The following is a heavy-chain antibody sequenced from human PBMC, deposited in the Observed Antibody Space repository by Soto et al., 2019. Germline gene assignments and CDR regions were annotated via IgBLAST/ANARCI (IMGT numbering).Heavy chain of an antibody. J-gene: IGHJ4*02. D-gene: IGHD6-19*01. CDR2: INAGNGNT. CDR1: GYTFTSYA. CDR3: ARGRQWLDHHGDY. V-gene: IGHV1-3*01. Sequence: QVQLVQSGAEVKKPGASVKVSCEASGYTFTSYAMHWVRQAPGQRLEWMGGINAGNGNTKYSQKFQGRVTITRDTAASTAYMELSSLRSEDTAVYYCARGRQWLDHHGDYWGQGTLVTVSS.